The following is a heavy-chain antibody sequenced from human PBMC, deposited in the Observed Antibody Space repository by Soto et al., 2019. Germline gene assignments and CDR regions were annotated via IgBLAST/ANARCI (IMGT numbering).Heavy chain of an antibody. CDR2: ISAYNGNT. CDR3: ARDHRFSPPGRFDI. V-gene: IGHV1-18*01. D-gene: IGHD3-3*01. J-gene: IGHJ3*02. Sequence: ASVKVSCKASGYTFTSYGISWVRQAPGQGLEWMGWISAYNGNTNYAQKLQGRVAMTTDTSTSTAYMELRSLRSDDTAVYYCARDHRFSPPGRFDIWGQGTMVTVSS. CDR1: GYTFTSYG.